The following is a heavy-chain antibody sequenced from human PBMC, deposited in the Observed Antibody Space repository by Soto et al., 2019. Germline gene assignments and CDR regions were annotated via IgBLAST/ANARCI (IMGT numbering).Heavy chain of an antibody. J-gene: IGHJ1*01. V-gene: IGHV3-33*01. CDR1: GFTFTTYG. Sequence: PGGSLRLSCATSGFTFTTYGFHWVRQAPGKGLEWVAVIWYDGTKKYYAASVKGRFTISRDNSKNMLNLQIDSLRAEDTAMYYCVRWEGGVNTDYCQKGGQGTQVTVSS. CDR2: IWYDGTKK. CDR3: VRWEGGVNTDYCQK. D-gene: IGHD1-26*01.